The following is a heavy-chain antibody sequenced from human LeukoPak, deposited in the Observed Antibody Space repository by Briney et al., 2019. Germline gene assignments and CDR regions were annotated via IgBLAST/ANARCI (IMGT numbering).Heavy chain of an antibody. CDR2: IYTSGST. Sequence: TLSLTCTVSGGSISSGSYYWSWIRQPAGKGLEWIGRIYTSGSTNYNPSLKSRVTISVDTSKNQFSLKLSSVTAADTAVYYCARESSGSYNYRGQGTLVTVSS. V-gene: IGHV4-61*02. D-gene: IGHD3-10*01. J-gene: IGHJ4*02. CDR3: ARESSGSYNY. CDR1: GGSISSGSYY.